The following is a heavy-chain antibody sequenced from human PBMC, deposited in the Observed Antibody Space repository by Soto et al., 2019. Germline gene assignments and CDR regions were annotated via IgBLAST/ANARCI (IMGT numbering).Heavy chain of an antibody. J-gene: IGHJ4*02. D-gene: IGHD2-21*02. Sequence: GGSLRLSCAASGFTFSSYAMHWVRQAPGKGLEWVAVISYDGGNKYYADSVKGRFTISRDNSKNTLYLQMNSLRAEDTAVYYCARDPVAYWGGDCRTLDSWGQETLVTVSS. V-gene: IGHV3-30-3*01. CDR3: ARDPVAYWGGDCRTLDS. CDR1: GFTFSSYA. CDR2: ISYDGGNK.